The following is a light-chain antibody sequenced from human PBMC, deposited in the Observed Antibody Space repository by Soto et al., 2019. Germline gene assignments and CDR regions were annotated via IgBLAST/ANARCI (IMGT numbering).Light chain of an antibody. Sequence: DIQMTLSLSTLSGSVGDRVTITCRASQSISSYLAWYQQKPAKAPKLLIYGVSTLQSGVPSRFSGSGSGTEFTLTISSLQPEDYAAYYCQQYGSWPKTFGRGTKVDIK. CDR2: GVS. CDR1: QSISSY. V-gene: IGKV1-9*01. J-gene: IGKJ1*01. CDR3: QQYGSWPKT.